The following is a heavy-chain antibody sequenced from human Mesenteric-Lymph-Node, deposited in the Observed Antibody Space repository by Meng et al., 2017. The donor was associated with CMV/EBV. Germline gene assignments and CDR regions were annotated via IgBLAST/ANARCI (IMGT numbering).Heavy chain of an antibody. J-gene: IGHJ4*02. CDR2: ISYDGSNK. V-gene: IGHV3-30-3*01. Sequence: GESLKISCAASGFTFSNYPMHWVRQAPGKGLEWVTVISYDGSNKYYADSVKGRFTISRDNSKSTLFLQMNSLRPEDTAVYYCARDVRDCSGGGCKYGDNFDYWGQGTLVTVSS. CDR1: GFTFSNYP. D-gene: IGHD2-15*01. CDR3: ARDVRDCSGGGCKYGDNFDY.